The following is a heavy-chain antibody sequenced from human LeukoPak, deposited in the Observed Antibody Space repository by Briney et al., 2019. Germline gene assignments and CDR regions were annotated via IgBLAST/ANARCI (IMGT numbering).Heavy chain of an antibody. CDR1: GYTFTSYG. CDR2: ISAYNGNT. CDR3: ARSGYYDSSGYYCPMEFDY. J-gene: IGHJ4*02. V-gene: IGHV1-18*01. D-gene: IGHD3-22*01. Sequence: GASVKVSCKASGYTFTSYGISWVRQAPGQGLEWMGWISAYNGNTNYAQKLQGRVTMTTDTSTSTAYMELRSLRSDDTAVYYCARSGYYDSSGYYCPMEFDYWGQGTLVTVSS.